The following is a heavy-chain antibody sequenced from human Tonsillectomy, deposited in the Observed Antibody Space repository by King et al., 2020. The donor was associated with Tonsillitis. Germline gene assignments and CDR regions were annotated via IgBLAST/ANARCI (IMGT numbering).Heavy chain of an antibody. CDR3: ARHRYDFWSGPGPDAFDI. Sequence: QLQESGPGLVKPSETLSLTCTVSGGSISSYYWSWLRQPPGKGLEWIGYIYYSGSTNYNPSLKSRVTISVDTSKNQFSLKLSSVTAADTAVYYCARHRYDFWSGPGPDAFDIWGQGTMVTVSS. CDR1: GGSISSYY. CDR2: IYYSGST. D-gene: IGHD3-3*01. V-gene: IGHV4-59*08. J-gene: IGHJ3*02.